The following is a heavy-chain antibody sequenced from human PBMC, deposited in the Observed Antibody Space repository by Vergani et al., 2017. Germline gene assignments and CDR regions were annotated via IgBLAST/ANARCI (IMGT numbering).Heavy chain of an antibody. D-gene: IGHD6-13*01. CDR2: IFTSGST. V-gene: IGHV4-61*02. CDR1: GGSISSGSYY. J-gene: IGHJ5*02. Sequence: QVQLQESGPGLVKPSQTLSLTCTVSGGSISSGSYYWSWIRQPAGKGLEWIGRIFTSGSTNYNPSLESRVTISVDTSKNQFSLKLSSVTAADTAVYYCAGDTHSWQRADRWGQGLLVSVSS. CDR3: AGDTHSWQRADR.